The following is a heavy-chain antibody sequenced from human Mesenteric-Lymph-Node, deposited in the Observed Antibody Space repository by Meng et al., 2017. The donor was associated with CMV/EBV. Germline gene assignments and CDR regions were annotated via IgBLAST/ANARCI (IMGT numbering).Heavy chain of an antibody. CDR3: ARDWGVAAAGPPTFFEY. J-gene: IGHJ4*02. Sequence: YTFSTCYMHWVRQAPGQGLEWMGIINSGGGSATYAQKFQGRLSIARDTSTSTVNMELNSLRSEDTAVYYCARDWGVAAAGPPTFFEYWGQGTLVTVSS. D-gene: IGHD6-13*01. V-gene: IGHV1-46*01. CDR1: YTFSTCY. CDR2: INSGGGSA.